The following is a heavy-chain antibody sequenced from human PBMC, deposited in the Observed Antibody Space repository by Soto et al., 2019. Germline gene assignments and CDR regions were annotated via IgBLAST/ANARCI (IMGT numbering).Heavy chain of an antibody. D-gene: IGHD4-17*01. CDR1: GDTFSSYA. Sequence: QVQLVQSGAEVKKPGSSVKVSCKASGDTFSSYAISWVRQAPGQGLEWMGGIIPIFGTANYAQKLQGRVTITADESTSRAYMDLSSRRCKDTAEIYWAGDSVDYVNWLDPCGQGRLGTASP. CDR2: IIPIFGTA. CDR3: AGDSVDYVNWLDP. J-gene: IGHJ5*02. V-gene: IGHV1-69*01.